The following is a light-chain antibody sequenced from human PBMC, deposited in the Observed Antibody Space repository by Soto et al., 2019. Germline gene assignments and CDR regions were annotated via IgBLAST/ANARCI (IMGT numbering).Light chain of an antibody. CDR1: GSDVGGYDY. CDR2: EVT. J-gene: IGLJ1*01. V-gene: IGLV2-14*01. Sequence: QSVLTQPASVSGSPGQSITISCTGTGSDVGGYDYVSWYQHHPGKAPKAMIYEVTNRPSGVSNRFSGSKSGNTASLTISGLLAEDEADYYCSSYTSSSTYVFGTGTKSPS. CDR3: SSYTSSSTYV.